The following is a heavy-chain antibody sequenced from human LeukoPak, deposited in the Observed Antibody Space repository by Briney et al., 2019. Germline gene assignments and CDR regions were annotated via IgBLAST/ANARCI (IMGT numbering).Heavy chain of an antibody. CDR2: ISYGVANK. CDR1: GFTFSSYA. V-gene: IGHV3-30-3*01. CDR3: ARRPAQYFDS. J-gene: IGHJ4*02. Sequence: GGPLRLSCAASGFTFSSYAMHWVRQAPGKGLEWVAVISYGVANKYYADSVKGRFTISRDNSNNTLYLQMNTLRPEDTAVYYCARRPAQYFDSWGQGTLVTVSS.